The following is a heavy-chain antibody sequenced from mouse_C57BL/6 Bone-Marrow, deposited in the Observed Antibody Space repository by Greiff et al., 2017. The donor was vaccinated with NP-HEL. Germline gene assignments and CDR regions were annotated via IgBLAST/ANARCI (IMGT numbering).Heavy chain of an antibody. Sequence: VQLPQSGAELVRPGASVKLSCTASGFNIKDDYMHWVKQRPEQGLEWIGWIDPENGDTEYASKFQGKATITADTSSSTAYLQLSSLTSEDTAVYYCTTDYGSRHWGQGTTLTVSS. CDR1: GFNIKDDY. J-gene: IGHJ2*01. CDR3: TTDYGSRH. D-gene: IGHD1-1*01. CDR2: IDPENGDT. V-gene: IGHV14-4*01.